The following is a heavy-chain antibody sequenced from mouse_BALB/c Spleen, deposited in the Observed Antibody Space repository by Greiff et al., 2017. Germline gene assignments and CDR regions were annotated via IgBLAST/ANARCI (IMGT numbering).Heavy chain of an antibody. CDR1: GFSLTSYG. CDR2: IWAGGST. Sequence: VQVVESGPGLVAPSQSLSITCTVSGFSLTSYGVHWVRQPPGKGLEWLGVIWAGGSTNYNSALMSRLSISKDNSKSQVFLKMNSLQTDDTAMYYCARGLWARAMDYWGQGTSVTVSS. CDR3: ARGLWARAMDY. D-gene: IGHD3-1*01. V-gene: IGHV2-9*02. J-gene: IGHJ4*01.